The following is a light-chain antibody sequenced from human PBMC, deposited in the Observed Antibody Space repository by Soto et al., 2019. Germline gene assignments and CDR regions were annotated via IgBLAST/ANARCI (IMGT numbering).Light chain of an antibody. CDR1: QAISSG. CDR3: QQFNDISLYT. V-gene: IGKV1D-13*01. CDR2: DAS. J-gene: IGKJ2*01. Sequence: AIPLTQSPSSLSASVGDRVTITCRASQAISSGLAWYQQRPGKTPKLLIYDASRLESGVPSRFSGSGSGTDFTLTISSLQPEDFATYYCQQFNDISLYTFGQGTNLEIK.